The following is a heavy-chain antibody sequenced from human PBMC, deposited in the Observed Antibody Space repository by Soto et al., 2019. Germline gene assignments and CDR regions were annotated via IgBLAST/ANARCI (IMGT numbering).Heavy chain of an antibody. J-gene: IGHJ4*02. CDR1: GFSFSSYA. D-gene: IGHD3-22*01. CDR3: AKDHPVIEVVKVVEY. Sequence: EVHLLESGGALVPPGGSLRLSCAASGFSFSSYAMSWVRQAPGKVLDWVSAISGSGTKTHYADSVKGRFTISRDNSKNTLYLQMNSLRAEDTAVYYCAKDHPVIEVVKVVEYWGRGALVTVSS. CDR2: ISGSGTKT. V-gene: IGHV3-23*01.